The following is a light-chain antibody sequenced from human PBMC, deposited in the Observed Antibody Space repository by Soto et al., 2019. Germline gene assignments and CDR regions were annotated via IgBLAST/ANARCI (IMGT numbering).Light chain of an antibody. CDR3: QKYDTVPFT. V-gene: IGKV3-15*01. J-gene: IGKJ3*01. CDR1: QSVSSN. CDR2: GAS. Sequence: EIVMTQSPATLSVSPGERATLSCRASQSVSSNLAWYQQKPGQAPRLLIYGASTRATGIPARFSGRGSGTDFTLTISSLQPEDVATYYCQKYDTVPFTFGPGTKVDFK.